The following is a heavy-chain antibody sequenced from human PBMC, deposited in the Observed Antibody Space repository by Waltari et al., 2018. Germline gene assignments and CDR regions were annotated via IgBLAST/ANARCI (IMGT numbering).Heavy chain of an antibody. J-gene: IGHJ4*02. CDR1: GDSVPSNSAA. D-gene: IGHD6-19*01. V-gene: IGHV6-1*01. Sequence: QVQLQQSGPGLVKPSQTLSLTCAISGDSVPSNSAAWTWTRQSASRGLEWLGRTYYRSKWYNDYAVSVKSRITINPDTSKNQFSLQLNSVTPEDTAVYYCARDSNVPGYSSPFFDYWGQGTLVTVSS. CDR3: ARDSNVPGYSSPFFDY. CDR2: TYYRSKWYN.